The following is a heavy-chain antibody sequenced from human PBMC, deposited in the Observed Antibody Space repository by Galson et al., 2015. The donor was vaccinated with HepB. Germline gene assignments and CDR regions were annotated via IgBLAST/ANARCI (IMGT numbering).Heavy chain of an antibody. CDR1: GFIVNTNY. D-gene: IGHD1-1*01. V-gene: IGHV3-53*01. CDR3: SRWGGRNYFYF. Sequence: SLRLSCAASGFIVNTNYMSWVRQAPGQGLEWLSMIYNGGSRYYADSVKGRFTISTDNSKNTVYLQMNNLRGEDTAVYYCSRWGGRNYFYFWGQGTLVIVSS. CDR2: IYNGGSR. J-gene: IGHJ4*02.